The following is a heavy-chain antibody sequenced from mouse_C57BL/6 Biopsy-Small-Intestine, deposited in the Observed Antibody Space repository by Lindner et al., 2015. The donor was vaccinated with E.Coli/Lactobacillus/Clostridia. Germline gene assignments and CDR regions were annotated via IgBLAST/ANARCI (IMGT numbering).Heavy chain of an antibody. D-gene: IGHD1-1*01. Sequence: VQLQESGPELVKPGASVKIPCKASGYTFTDYNMDWVKQSHGKSLEWIGDINPNNGGTIYNQKFKGKATLTVDKSSSTAYMELRSLTSEDTAVYYCARGLYYYGSPWFAYWGQGTLVTVSA. CDR2: INPNNGGT. J-gene: IGHJ3*01. CDR3: ARGLYYYGSPWFAY. CDR1: GYTFTDYN. V-gene: IGHV1-18*01.